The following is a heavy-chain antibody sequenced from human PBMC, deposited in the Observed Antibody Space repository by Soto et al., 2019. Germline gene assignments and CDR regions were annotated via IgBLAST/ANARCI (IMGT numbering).Heavy chain of an antibody. V-gene: IGHV4-39*01. D-gene: IGHD6-13*01. CDR2: IYYSGST. CDR1: GGSISSSSYY. J-gene: IGHJ5*02. Sequence: QLQLQESGPGLVKPSETLSLTCTVSGGSISSSSYYWGWIRQPPGKGLEWIGSIYYSGSTYYNPSLKSRVTISVDTSKNQFSLKLSSVTTADTAVYYCARHSDIGSTSYSSSWFDPWGQGTLVTVSS. CDR3: ARHSDIGSTSYSSSWFDP.